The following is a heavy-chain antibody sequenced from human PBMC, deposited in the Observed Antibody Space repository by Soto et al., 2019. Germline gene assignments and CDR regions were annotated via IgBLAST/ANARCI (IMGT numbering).Heavy chain of an antibody. J-gene: IGHJ3*02. V-gene: IGHV3-23*01. CDR2: IRDSGGSA. Sequence: EVQLLESGGGLVQPGGSLRLSCAASGFTFSTYSMTWVRQAPGKGLEWVSTIRDSGGSAHYADSVRGRFTISRDNSKNTLSLQMNSLRAEDTAVYYCARVKAQILSSGWYGGDDIWGQGTVVTVSS. CDR3: ARVKAQILSSGWYGGDDI. CDR1: GFTFSTYS. D-gene: IGHD6-19*01.